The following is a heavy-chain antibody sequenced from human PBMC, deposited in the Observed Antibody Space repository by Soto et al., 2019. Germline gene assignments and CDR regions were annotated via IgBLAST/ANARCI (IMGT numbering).Heavy chain of an antibody. J-gene: IGHJ6*02. CDR3: AREVAYSDSSGLDGMDV. CDR2: IYYSGST. V-gene: IGHV4-31*03. Sequence: SETLSLTCTVSGGSISSGGYYWSWIRQHPGKGLEWIGYIYYSGSTYYNPSLKSRVTISVDTSKNQFSLKLSSVTAADTAVYYCAREVAYSDSSGLDGMDVWGQGTTVTVSS. CDR1: GGSISSGGYY. D-gene: IGHD3-22*01.